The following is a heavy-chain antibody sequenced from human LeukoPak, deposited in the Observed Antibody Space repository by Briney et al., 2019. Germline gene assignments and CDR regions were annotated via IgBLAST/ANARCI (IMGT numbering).Heavy chain of an antibody. CDR1: GYTFTSYG. CDR2: ISAYNGNT. D-gene: IGHD6-19*01. V-gene: IGHV1-18*01. CDR3: ARQVTRGWYGKDFDY. Sequence: GASVKVSCKASGYTFTSYGISWVRQAPGQGLEWMGWISAYNGNTNYAQKLQGRVTMTTDTSTSTAYMELRSLRSDDTAVYYCARQVTRGWYGKDFDYWGQGTLVTVFS. J-gene: IGHJ4*02.